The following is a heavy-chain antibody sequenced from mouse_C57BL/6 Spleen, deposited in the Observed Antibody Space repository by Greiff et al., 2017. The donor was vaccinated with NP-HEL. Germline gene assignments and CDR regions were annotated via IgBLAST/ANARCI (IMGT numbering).Heavy chain of an antibody. V-gene: IGHV5-16*01. CDR3: AREGLLLYYFDY. J-gene: IGHJ2*01. CDR1: GFTFSDYY. CDR2: INYDGSST. D-gene: IGHD2-3*01. Sequence: EVKVVESEGGLVQPGSSMKLSCTASGFTFSDYYMAWVRQVPEKGLEWVANINYDGSSTYYLDSLKSRFIISRDNAKNILYLQMSSLKSEDTATYYCAREGLLLYYFDYWGQGTTLTVSS.